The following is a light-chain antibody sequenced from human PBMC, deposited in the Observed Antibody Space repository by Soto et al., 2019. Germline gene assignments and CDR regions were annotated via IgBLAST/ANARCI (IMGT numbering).Light chain of an antibody. CDR3: LQDYNYPRT. CDR1: QDIRTE. V-gene: IGKV1-6*01. Sequence: AIQMTQSPSSLSASVGDRVTLTCRSSQDIRTELGWYQQRPGKAPNLLIYGASTLQTGVPSRFSGSGSGTDFFLTISSLQPEDVATYFCLQDYNYPRTFGQGTKLQIK. J-gene: IGKJ2*01. CDR2: GAS.